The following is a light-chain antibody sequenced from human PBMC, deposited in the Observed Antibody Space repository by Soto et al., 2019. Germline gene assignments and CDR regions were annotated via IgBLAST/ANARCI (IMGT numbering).Light chain of an antibody. V-gene: IGKV1-5*03. J-gene: IGKJ4*01. CDR1: QTISSW. CDR3: QQLRSYPST. CDR2: KAS. Sequence: DIQMTQSPSTLSGSVGDRGTITCRASQTISSWLAWYQQKPGKAPKLLIYKASTLQSGVPSRFSGSGFGTDFTLTISSLQAEDFASYYCQQLRSYPSTFGGGTKVDIK.